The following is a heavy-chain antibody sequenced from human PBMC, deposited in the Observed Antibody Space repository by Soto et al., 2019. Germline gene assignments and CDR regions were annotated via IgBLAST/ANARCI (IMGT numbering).Heavy chain of an antibody. CDR3: AKILGIVATISDLDY. J-gene: IGHJ4*02. CDR1: GFTFSSYA. D-gene: IGHD5-12*01. CDR2: ISGSGGST. V-gene: IGHV3-23*01. Sequence: TGGSLRLSCAASGFTFSSYAVSWVRQAPGKGLEWVSAISGSGGSTYYADSVKGRFTISRDNSKNTLYLQMNSLRAEDTAVYYCAKILGIVATISDLDYWGQGTLVTVSS.